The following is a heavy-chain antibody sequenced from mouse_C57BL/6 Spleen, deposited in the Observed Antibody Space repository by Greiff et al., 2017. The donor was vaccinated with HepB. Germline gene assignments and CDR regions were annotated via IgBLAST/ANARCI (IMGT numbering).Heavy chain of an antibody. Sequence: QVQLQQPGAELVMPGASVKLSCKASGYTFTSYWMHWVKQRPGQGLEWIGEIDPSDSYTNYNQKFKGKSTLTVDKSSSTAYMQLSSLTSEDSAVYSCARSEIYYGNYDYFDYWGQGTTLTVSS. CDR2: IDPSDSYT. V-gene: IGHV1-69*01. CDR3: ARSEIYYGNYDYFDY. J-gene: IGHJ2*01. D-gene: IGHD2-1*01. CDR1: GYTFTSYW.